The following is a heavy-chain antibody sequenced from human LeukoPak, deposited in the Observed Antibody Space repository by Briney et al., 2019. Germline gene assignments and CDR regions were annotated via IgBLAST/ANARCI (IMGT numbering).Heavy chain of an antibody. V-gene: IGHV3-7*03. D-gene: IGHD3-10*01. Sequence: GGSLRLSCAASGFTFRTYWMSWVRQAPGKGLEWVANIKQDGNEKYYVDSVKGRFTISRDNAKNSLYLQMNSLRAEDTALYYCAKDIDGTYGSASYFDYWGQGTLVTVSS. J-gene: IGHJ4*02. CDR1: GFTFRTYW. CDR3: AKDIDGTYGSASYFDY. CDR2: IKQDGNEK.